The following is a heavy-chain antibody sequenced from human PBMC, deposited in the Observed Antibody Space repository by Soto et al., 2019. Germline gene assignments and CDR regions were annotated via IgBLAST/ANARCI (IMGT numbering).Heavy chain of an antibody. J-gene: IGHJ5*02. V-gene: IGHV4-39*01. CDR2: IYYSGST. D-gene: IGHD3-3*01. Sequence: SETLSLTCTVSDGSISSSSYYWGWIRQPPGKGLEWIGSIYYSGSTYYSPSLKSRVTISVDTSKNQFSLKLSSVTAADTAVYYCARRYYDFWSGYEGRANWFGPWGQGTLVTVSS. CDR3: ARRYYDFWSGYEGRANWFGP. CDR1: DGSISSSSYY.